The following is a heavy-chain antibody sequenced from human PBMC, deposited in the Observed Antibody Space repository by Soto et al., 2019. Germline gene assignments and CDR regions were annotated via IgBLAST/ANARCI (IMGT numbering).Heavy chain of an antibody. J-gene: IGHJ5*02. CDR3: ARGAEYYDFWRNWFDP. V-gene: IGHV1-8*01. Sequence: ASVKVSCTASGYTFTSYDINWVRQATGQGLEWMGWMNPNSGNTGYAQKFQGRVTMTRNTSISTAYMELSSLRSEGTAVYYCARGAEYYDFWRNWFDPWGQGTLVTVSS. D-gene: IGHD3-3*01. CDR2: MNPNSGNT. CDR1: GYTFTSYD.